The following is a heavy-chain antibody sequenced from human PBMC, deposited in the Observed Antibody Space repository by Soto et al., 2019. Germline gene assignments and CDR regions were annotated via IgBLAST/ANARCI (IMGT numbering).Heavy chain of an antibody. CDR2: IYYIGST. J-gene: IGHJ4*02. V-gene: IGHV4-31*03. Sequence: SETLSVTCTVSGGSISSGGYYWNWIRQHPGKGLEWIGYIYYIGSTNYNPSLKSRVTISVDTSKNQFSLKLTSVTAADTAVYYCARDKITGLFDYWGQGTLVTVSS. D-gene: IGHD2-8*02. CDR3: ARDKITGLFDY. CDR1: GGSISSGGYY.